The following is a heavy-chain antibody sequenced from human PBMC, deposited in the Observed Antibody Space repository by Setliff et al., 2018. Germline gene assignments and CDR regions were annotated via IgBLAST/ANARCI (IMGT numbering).Heavy chain of an antibody. Sequence: SEPLSLTCTVSGGSISRGDYYWSWIRQPPGKGLEWIGYIYSSGSTYYNPSLKSRVSISVDTSKNQFSLKLSSVTAADTAVYYCARESRYYYDNLGTLDYWGQGTLVTVSS. V-gene: IGHV4-30-4*08. D-gene: IGHD3-22*01. CDR1: GGSISRGDYY. J-gene: IGHJ4*02. CDR2: IYSSGST. CDR3: ARESRYYYDNLGTLDY.